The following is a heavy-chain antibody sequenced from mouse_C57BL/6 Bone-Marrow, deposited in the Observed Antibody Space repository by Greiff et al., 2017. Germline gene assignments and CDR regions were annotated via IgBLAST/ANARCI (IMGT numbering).Heavy chain of an antibody. J-gene: IGHJ2*01. V-gene: IGHV5-2*01. CDR1: EYEFPSHD. D-gene: IGHD2-2*01. Sequence: DVKLVESGGGLVQPGESLTLSCESNEYEFPSHDMPWVRKTPEKRLELVAAINSDGGSTYYPDTMERRFIISRDNTKKTLYLQMSSLRSEDTALYYCARGVWLRRAYWGQGTTLTVSS. CDR2: INSDGGST. CDR3: ARGVWLRRAY.